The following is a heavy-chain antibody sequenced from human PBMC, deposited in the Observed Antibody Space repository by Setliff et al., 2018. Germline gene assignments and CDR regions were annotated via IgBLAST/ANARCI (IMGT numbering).Heavy chain of an antibody. Sequence: SETLSLTCAVYGGSFSGYSWSWIRQPPGKGLEWIGKINHSGSTNYNPSLKSRVTISIDTSKNQFSLNLSSVTAADTAVYYCARVLGYNGYGNYYIYYFMDIWGKGTTVTVSS. D-gene: IGHD5-12*01. CDR1: GGSFSGYS. V-gene: IGHV4-34*01. CDR2: INHSGST. CDR3: ARVLGYNGYGNYYIYYFMDI. J-gene: IGHJ6*03.